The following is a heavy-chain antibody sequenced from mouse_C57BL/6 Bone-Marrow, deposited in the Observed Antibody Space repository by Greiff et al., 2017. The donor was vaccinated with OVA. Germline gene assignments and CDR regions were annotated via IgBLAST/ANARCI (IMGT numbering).Heavy chain of an antibody. V-gene: IGHV1-55*01. D-gene: IGHD2-2*01. Sequence: QVQLQQPGAELVKPGASVKMSCKASVYTFTSYWITWVKQRPGQGLEWIGDIYPGSGSTNYNEKFKSKATLTVDTSSSTAYMQLSSLTSEDSAVYYCARGGGYLYYAMDYWGQGTSVTVSS. CDR2: IYPGSGST. CDR3: ARGGGYLYYAMDY. CDR1: VYTFTSYW. J-gene: IGHJ4*01.